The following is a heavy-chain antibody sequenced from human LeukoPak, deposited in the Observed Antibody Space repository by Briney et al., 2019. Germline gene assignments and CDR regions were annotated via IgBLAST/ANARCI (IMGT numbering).Heavy chain of an antibody. Sequence: SVKVSCKASGGTFDSYAISWVRQVPGQGPEWMGRIITKFGTAIYAQKSQGRVTITADKSTSTVYMELRSLRSEDTAVYYCARRARDDDISGYYFLNGFDMWGQGTMVTV. J-gene: IGHJ3*02. D-gene: IGHD3-22*01. CDR2: IITKFGTA. V-gene: IGHV1-69*06. CDR3: ARRARDDDISGYYFLNGFDM. CDR1: GGTFDSYA.